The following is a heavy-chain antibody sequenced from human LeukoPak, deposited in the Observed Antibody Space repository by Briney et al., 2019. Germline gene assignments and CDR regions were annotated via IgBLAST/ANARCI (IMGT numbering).Heavy chain of an antibody. J-gene: IGHJ4*02. CDR1: GLAFSSQA. D-gene: IGHD6-19*01. V-gene: IGHV3-23*01. CDR3: AKDARRTSGWYFIAY. Sequence: PGGSLRLSCAASGLAFSSQAMGWVGQAPGKGLEWVSVISDSGSLTYYADSVKGRFTISRDNSKNTLFLQMNSLRAEDTAVYYCAKDARRTSGWYFIAYWGQGSPLTVSS. CDR2: ISDSGSLT.